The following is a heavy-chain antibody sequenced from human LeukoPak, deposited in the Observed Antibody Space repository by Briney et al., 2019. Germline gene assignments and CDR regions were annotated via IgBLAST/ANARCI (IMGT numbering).Heavy chain of an antibody. CDR2: ISGRGGST. CDR3: ANLIAAAGPYDAFDI. D-gene: IGHD6-13*01. V-gene: IGHV3-23*01. CDR1: GFTFSSYA. Sequence: GGSLRLSCAASGFTFSSYAMSWVRQAPGKGLEWVSAISGRGGSTYYADSVKGRFTISRDNSKNTLYLQMNSLRAEDTAVYYCANLIAAAGPYDAFDIWGQGTMVTVSS. J-gene: IGHJ3*02.